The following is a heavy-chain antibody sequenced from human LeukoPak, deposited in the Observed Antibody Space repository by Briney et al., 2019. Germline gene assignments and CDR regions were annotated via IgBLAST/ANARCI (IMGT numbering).Heavy chain of an antibody. CDR3: ARESRLGYYYGSGSDLGYFDY. J-gene: IGHJ4*02. Sequence: GGSLRLSCAASGFTFSDYWMHWVRRGPGKGLEWVSRINTAGNNIDYADSVKGRFTISRDNAKNTLYLQMNSLRAEDTAVCYCARESRLGYYYGSGSDLGYFDYWGQGTLVTVSS. D-gene: IGHD3-10*01. V-gene: IGHV3-74*01. CDR2: INTAGNNI. CDR1: GFTFSDYW.